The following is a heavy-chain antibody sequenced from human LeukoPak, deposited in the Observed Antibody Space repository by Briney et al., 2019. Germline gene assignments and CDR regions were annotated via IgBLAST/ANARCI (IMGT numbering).Heavy chain of an antibody. J-gene: IGHJ4*02. V-gene: IGHV4-59*01. Sequence: SETLSLTCTVSGGSISSYYWSWIRQPPGKGLEWIGYIYYSGTTNYNPSLKSRVTISIDTSQNQFSLRLTSVTAADTAVYYCARGPPVAGTPRIDYWGQSTLVTVSS. CDR1: GGSISSYY. CDR3: ARGPPVAGTPRIDY. CDR2: IYYSGTT. D-gene: IGHD6-19*01.